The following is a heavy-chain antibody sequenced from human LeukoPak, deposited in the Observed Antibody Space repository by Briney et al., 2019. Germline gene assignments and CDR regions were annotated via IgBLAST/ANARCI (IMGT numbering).Heavy chain of an antibody. Sequence: KPSETLSLTCTVSGGSISSGSYFWSWIRQPAGKGLEWIGRIYTSGSTNYNPSLKSRVTISVDTSGNQFSLKLSSVTAADTAVYYCARSVDSSSWYPFDYWGQGTLVTVSS. CDR1: GGSISSGSYF. CDR2: IYTSGST. V-gene: IGHV4-61*02. CDR3: ARSVDSSSWYPFDY. D-gene: IGHD6-13*01. J-gene: IGHJ4*02.